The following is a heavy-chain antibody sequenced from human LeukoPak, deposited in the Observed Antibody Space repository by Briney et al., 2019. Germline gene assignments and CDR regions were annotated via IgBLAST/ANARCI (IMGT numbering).Heavy chain of an antibody. Sequence: SSETLSLTCTVSGGSISSYYWSWIRQPPGKGLEWIGYIYYSGSTNYNPSLKSRVTISVDTSKNQFPLKLSSVTAADTAVYYCARDKSRTTGFDPWGQGTLVTVSS. CDR2: IYYSGST. J-gene: IGHJ5*02. D-gene: IGHD1-7*01. CDR3: ARDKSRTTGFDP. V-gene: IGHV4-59*01. CDR1: GGSISSYY.